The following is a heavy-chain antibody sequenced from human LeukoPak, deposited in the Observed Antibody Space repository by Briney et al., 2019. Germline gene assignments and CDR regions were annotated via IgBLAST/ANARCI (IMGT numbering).Heavy chain of an antibody. D-gene: IGHD6-6*01. CDR3: AREWERQLGASDAFDI. Sequence: MSGGSLRLSCAASGFTFSYYTMNWVRQAPGKGLEWVSSISSSSSYIYYADSVKGRFTISRDNAKNSLYLQMNSLRAEDTAVYYCAREWERQLGASDAFDIWGQGTRVTVSS. CDR2: ISSSSSYI. J-gene: IGHJ3*02. CDR1: GFTFSYYT. V-gene: IGHV3-21*01.